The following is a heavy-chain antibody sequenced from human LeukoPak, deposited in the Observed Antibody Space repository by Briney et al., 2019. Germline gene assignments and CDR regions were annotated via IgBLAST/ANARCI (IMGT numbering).Heavy chain of an antibody. V-gene: IGHV4-39*07. CDR3: ARGVVGWFDP. D-gene: IGHD2-2*01. CDR2: IFYSGST. Sequence: SSYAMSWIRQPPGKGLEWIGSIFYSGSTYYNPSLKSRVTISVDMSKNQFSLKLRSVTAADTAIYYCARGVVGWFDPWGQGTLVTVSS. J-gene: IGHJ5*02. CDR1: SSYA.